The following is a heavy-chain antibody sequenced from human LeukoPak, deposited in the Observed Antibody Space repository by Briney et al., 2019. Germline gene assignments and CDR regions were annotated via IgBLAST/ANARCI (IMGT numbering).Heavy chain of an antibody. CDR1: GFTVSSNY. CDR3: ARVAYYGSGSYLDV. Sequence: GGSLRLSCAASGFTVSSNYMSWVRQAPGKGLEWVSVIYSGGSTYYADSVKGRFTISRDNSKNTLYLQMNSLRAEDTAVYYCARVAYYGSGSYLDVWGQGTTVTVSS. CDR2: IYSGGST. V-gene: IGHV3-66*01. J-gene: IGHJ6*02. D-gene: IGHD3-10*01.